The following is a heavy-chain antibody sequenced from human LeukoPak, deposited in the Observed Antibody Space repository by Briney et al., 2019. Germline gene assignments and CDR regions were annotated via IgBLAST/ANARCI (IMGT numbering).Heavy chain of an antibody. CDR2: AYPGDSGT. CDR1: GYILTRNW. V-gene: IGHV5-51*01. D-gene: IGHD7-27*01. CDR3: ARLSGDWFDP. Sequence: AGESLKISCKISGYILTRNWIGWVRQVPGKGLEWMGLAYPGDSGTKYSPSFQGQVTISADKSISTAYLQWSSLKASDTAMYYCARLSGDWFDPWGQGTLVTVSS. J-gene: IGHJ5*02.